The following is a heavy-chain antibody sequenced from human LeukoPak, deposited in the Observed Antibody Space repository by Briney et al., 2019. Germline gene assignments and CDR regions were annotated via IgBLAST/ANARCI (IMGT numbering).Heavy chain of an antibody. D-gene: IGHD3-3*01. J-gene: IGHJ4*02. V-gene: IGHV4-4*07. CDR3: ARGRKDDFWSGYYQFDY. CDR2: IYTSGST. CDR1: GGSISSYY. Sequence: SETLSLTCTVSGGSISSYYWSWIRQPAGKGLEWIGRIYTSGSTNYNPSLKSRVTMSVDTSKNQFSLKLSSVTAADTAVYYCARGRKDDFWSGYYQFDYWGQGTLVTVSS.